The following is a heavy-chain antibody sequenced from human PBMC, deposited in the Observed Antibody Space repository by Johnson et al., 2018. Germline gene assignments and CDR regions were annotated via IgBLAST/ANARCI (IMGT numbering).Heavy chain of an antibody. D-gene: IGHD2-2*01. CDR2: IQTDGSRT. J-gene: IGHJ4*02. V-gene: IGHV3-74*01. CDR3: AKDRFLGSCPPPTVDC. CDR1: GFTFSSYW. Sequence: VQLQESGGGLVQPGGSLRLSCAASGFTFSSYWLHWVRQAPGKGLVWVSRIQTDGSRTNSADSVNGRFTISRDNAKNTLYLQMNSLRAEDTAVYYCAKDRFLGSCPPPTVDCWGRGTLVTVSS.